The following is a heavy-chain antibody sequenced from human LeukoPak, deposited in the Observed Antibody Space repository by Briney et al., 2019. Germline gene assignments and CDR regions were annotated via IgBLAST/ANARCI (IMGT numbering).Heavy chain of an antibody. CDR2: ISWNSGSI. D-gene: IGHD3-9*01. V-gene: IGHV3-9*01. CDR1: GFTFDDYA. Sequence: GRSLRLSCAASGFTFDDYAMHWVRQAPGKGLEWVSGISWNSGSIGYADSVKGRFTISRDNAKNSLYLQMNSLRAEDTALYYCAEDQNYDILTGPFDYWGQGTLVTVSS. CDR3: AEDQNYDILTGPFDY. J-gene: IGHJ4*02.